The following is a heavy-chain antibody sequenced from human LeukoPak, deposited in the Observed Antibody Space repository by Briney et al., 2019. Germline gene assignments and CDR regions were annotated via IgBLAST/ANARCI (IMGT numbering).Heavy chain of an antibody. CDR1: GYTFTSNG. CDR2: ITPILGIA. CDR3: TYSSAGICYY. V-gene: IGHV1-69*04. J-gene: IGHJ4*02. Sequence: SETVSCKASGYTFTSNGISWLRQAPGQGLEWMPTITPILGIANYEQKLQARVTITADKSPSTAYMELSSPRSEDTTVYFCTYSSAGICYYWGQGTLLTVSS. D-gene: IGHD5-18*01.